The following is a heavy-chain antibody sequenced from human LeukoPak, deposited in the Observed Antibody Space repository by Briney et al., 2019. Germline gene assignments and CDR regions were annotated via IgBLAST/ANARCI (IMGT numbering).Heavy chain of an antibody. V-gene: IGHV3-21*01. D-gene: IGHD6-13*01. CDR2: ISSSSSSI. Sequence: PGGSLRLSCAASGFTFSSYAMNWVRQAPGKGLEWVSSISSSSSSIYYADSVKGRFTISRDNAKNSLYLQMNSLRAEDTAMYYCARDQDVYSSSQFDSWGQGTLVAVSS. CDR3: ARDQDVYSSSQFDS. J-gene: IGHJ4*02. CDR1: GFTFSSYA.